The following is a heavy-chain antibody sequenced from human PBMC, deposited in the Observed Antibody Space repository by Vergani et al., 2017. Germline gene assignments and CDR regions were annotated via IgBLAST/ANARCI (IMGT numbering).Heavy chain of an antibody. D-gene: IGHD3-22*01. CDR2: IWHDGGNK. J-gene: IGHJ4*02. V-gene: IGHV3-33*01. Sequence: QVQLVESGGGVVQPGRSLRLSCVMSGFTVTNYAIFWVRQAPGKGLEWVSVIWHDGGNKHFADSVAGRFAIARDDSKKTVYLEMTNLSAEDTALYYCLRDRYDVTSPYNGRLLGHWGQGTRVTVSS. CDR3: LRDRYDVTSPYNGRLLGH. CDR1: GFTVTNYA.